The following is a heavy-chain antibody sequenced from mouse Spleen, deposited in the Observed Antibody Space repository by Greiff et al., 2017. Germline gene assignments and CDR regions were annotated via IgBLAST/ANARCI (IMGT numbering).Heavy chain of an antibody. J-gene: IGHJ4*01. Sequence: EVKLMESGPGLVKPSQSLSLTCSVTGYSITRGYYWNWIRQSPGNILEWMGYISYDGSNNYNPSLKNRISITRDTSKNQFFLKLNSVTTEDKATYYCERGIYYGNYEYYAMDYWGQGTSVTVSS. CDR1: GYSITRGYY. CDR3: ERGIYYGNYEYYAMDY. V-gene: IGHV3-6*01. D-gene: IGHD2-1*01. CDR2: ISYDGSN.